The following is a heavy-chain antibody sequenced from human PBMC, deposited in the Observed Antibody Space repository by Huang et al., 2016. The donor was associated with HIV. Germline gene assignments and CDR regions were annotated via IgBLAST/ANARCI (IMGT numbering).Heavy chain of an antibody. Sequence: QIQLAQSGAEVKKPGASVKVSCKASGYTFTNYDINWVRQASGQGLEWMGWMNPKSGNVGYTKKFQGRVAIVRNISINTSYLEVTSLTSEDTAVYYCARGFGINYNHEAFDVWGQGTMVTVSS. V-gene: IGHV1-8*01. CDR2: MNPKSGNV. J-gene: IGHJ3*01. CDR1: GYTFTNYD. D-gene: IGHD3-10*01. CDR3: ARGFGINYNHEAFDV.